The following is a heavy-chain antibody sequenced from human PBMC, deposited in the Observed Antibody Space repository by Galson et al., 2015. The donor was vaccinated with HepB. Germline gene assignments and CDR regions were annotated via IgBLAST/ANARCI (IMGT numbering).Heavy chain of an antibody. D-gene: IGHD6-13*01. CDR3: AREYSSSWRSPRGGLDY. CDR1: GFTFSSYV. V-gene: IGHV3-30*04. Sequence: SLRLSCAASGFTFSSYVMHWVRQAPGKGLEWVALISYDATNNYYADSVKGRFTISRDNSKSTLYLQMNSLRAEDTAVYYCAREYSSSWRSPRGGLDYWGQGTLVTVSS. J-gene: IGHJ4*02. CDR2: ISYDATNN.